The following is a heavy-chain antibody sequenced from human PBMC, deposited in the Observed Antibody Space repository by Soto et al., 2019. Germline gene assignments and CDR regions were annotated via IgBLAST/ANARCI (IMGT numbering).Heavy chain of an antibody. CDR2: ISSSGSTI. V-gene: IGHV3-11*01. CDR1: GFTLSVYY. CDR3: ARGGGSHPTGAFDI. Sequence: GGSLRLSCAASGFTLSVYYISWIRQAPGKGLEWVSYISSSGSTIYYADSVKGRFTISRDNAKNSLYLQMNSLRAEDTAVYYCARGGGSHPTGAFDIWGQGTMVTVSS. D-gene: IGHD1-26*01. J-gene: IGHJ3*02.